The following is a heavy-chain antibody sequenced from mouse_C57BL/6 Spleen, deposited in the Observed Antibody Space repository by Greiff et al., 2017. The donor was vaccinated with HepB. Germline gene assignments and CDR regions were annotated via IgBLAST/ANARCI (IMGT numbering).Heavy chain of an antibody. CDR1: GYAFSSSW. CDR3: ARDPNWDYAMDY. V-gene: IGHV1-82*01. CDR2: IYPGDGDT. Sequence: LVESGPELVKPGASVKISCKASGYAFSSSWMNWVKQRPGKGLEWIGRIYPGDGDTNYNGKFKGKATLTADKSSSTAYMQLSSLTSEDSAVYFCARDPNWDYAMDYWGQGTSVTVSS. D-gene: IGHD4-1*01. J-gene: IGHJ4*01.